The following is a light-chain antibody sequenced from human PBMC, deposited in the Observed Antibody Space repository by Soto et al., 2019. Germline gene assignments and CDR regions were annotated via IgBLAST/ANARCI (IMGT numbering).Light chain of an antibody. CDR1: QSVSSK. Sequence: EIVMTQSPSTLSVSPGERATLTCRASQSVSSKLAWYQQKPGQAPRLLIYGASTRATGISARFSGSGSGTDFTLTIRSLEPEDFAVYYCQQRSNWITFGQGTLLEI. V-gene: IGKV3-11*01. J-gene: IGKJ5*01. CDR3: QQRSNWIT. CDR2: GAS.